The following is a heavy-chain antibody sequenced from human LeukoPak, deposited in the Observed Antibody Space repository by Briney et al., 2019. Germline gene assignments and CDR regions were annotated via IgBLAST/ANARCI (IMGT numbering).Heavy chain of an antibody. Sequence: ASVKASCKASGYTFTGYYMHWVRQAPGQGLEWMGWINPNSGGTNYAQKFQGRVTMTRDTSISTAYMELSRPRSDDTAVYYCARGRSDRITMIVVAVFDPWGQGTLVTVSS. CDR2: INPNSGGT. V-gene: IGHV1-2*02. CDR3: ARGRSDRITMIVVAVFDP. D-gene: IGHD3-22*01. J-gene: IGHJ5*02. CDR1: GYTFTGYY.